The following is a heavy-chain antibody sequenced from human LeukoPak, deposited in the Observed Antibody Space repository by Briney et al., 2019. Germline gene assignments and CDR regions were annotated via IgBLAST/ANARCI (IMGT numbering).Heavy chain of an antibody. J-gene: IGHJ4*02. D-gene: IGHD5-24*01. V-gene: IGHV1-18*01. Sequence: ASVKVSCKASGYTFTSYGISWVRQAPGQGLEWMGWISAYNGNTNYAQKLQGRVTMTTDTSTSTAYIELRSLRSDDTAVYYCARASADGYNWGDFDYWGQGTLVTVSS. CDR1: GYTFTSYG. CDR2: ISAYNGNT. CDR3: ARASADGYNWGDFDY.